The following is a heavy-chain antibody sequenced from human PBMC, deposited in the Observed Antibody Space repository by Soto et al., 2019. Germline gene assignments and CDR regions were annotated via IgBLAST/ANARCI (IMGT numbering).Heavy chain of an antibody. CDR1: GGSISSGGYY. CDR2: IYYSGST. V-gene: IGHV4-31*03. CDR3: ARERGQEYSSSWYDRIPYYYYGMDV. D-gene: IGHD6-13*01. J-gene: IGHJ6*02. Sequence: QLQLQESGSGLVKPSQTLSLTCTVSGGSISSGGYYWSWIRQHPGKGLEWIGYIYYSGSTYYNPSLKSRVTISVDTSKNQFSLKLSSVTAADTAVYYCARERGQEYSSSWYDRIPYYYYGMDVWGQGTTVTVSS.